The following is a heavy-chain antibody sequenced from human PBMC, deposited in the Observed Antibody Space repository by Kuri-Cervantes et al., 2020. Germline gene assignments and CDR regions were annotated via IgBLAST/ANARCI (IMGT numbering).Heavy chain of an antibody. CDR3: ARAHYYDSSGYFLNYYGMDV. CDR1: GFTFSSYG. CDR2: ISYDGSNK. D-gene: IGHD3-22*01. Sequence: LKISCAASGFTFSSYGMHWVRQAPGKGLEWVAVISYDGSNKYYADSVKGRFTISRDNSKNTLYLQMNSLRAEDTAVYYCARAHYYDSSGYFLNYYGMDVWGQGTTVTVSS. V-gene: IGHV3-30*03. J-gene: IGHJ6*02.